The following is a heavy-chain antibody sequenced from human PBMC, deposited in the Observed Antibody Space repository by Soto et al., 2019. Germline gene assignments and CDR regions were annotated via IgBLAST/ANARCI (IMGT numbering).Heavy chain of an antibody. CDR2: ISCSGGST. CDR1: GFTFSSYA. J-gene: IGHJ4*02. CDR3: AKDPITFGGVIAYDY. Sequence: GGSLRLSCAASGFTFSSYAMSWVRQAPGKGLEWVSAISCSGGSTYYADSVKGRFTRSRDNSKKTLYLQMNSLRAEDTAVSYWAKDPITFGGVIAYDYWGQGTLVTVSS. V-gene: IGHV3-23*01. D-gene: IGHD3-16*02.